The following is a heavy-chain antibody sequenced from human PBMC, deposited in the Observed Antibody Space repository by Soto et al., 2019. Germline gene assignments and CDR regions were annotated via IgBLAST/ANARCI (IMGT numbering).Heavy chain of an antibody. D-gene: IGHD1-1*01. Sequence: SETLSLTCTVSGGSISSSSFYWDWIRQPPGKGLEWIGSIFYSGSTYYNPSLKSRVTISFDTSKNQFSLKLSSVTAADTALYYCAILEVQAGTFQHSGQGTLVTVSS. CDR3: AILEVQAGTFQH. CDR1: GGSISSSSFY. CDR2: IFYSGST. V-gene: IGHV4-39*01. J-gene: IGHJ1*01.